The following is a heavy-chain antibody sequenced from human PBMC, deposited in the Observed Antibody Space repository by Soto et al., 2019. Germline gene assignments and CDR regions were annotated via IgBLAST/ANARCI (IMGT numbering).Heavy chain of an antibody. CDR3: ARDFSITVVLRWFDP. D-gene: IGHD2-15*01. CDR2: IIPIFGNT. V-gene: IGHV1-69*05. CDR1: GGTFSSYA. Sequence: ASVKVSCKASGGTFSSYAISWVRQAPGQGLEWMGGIIPIFGNTKYSQKFQGRVTITRDTSASTAYMELSSLRSEDTAVYYCARDFSITVVLRWFDPWGQGMLVTVSS. J-gene: IGHJ5*02.